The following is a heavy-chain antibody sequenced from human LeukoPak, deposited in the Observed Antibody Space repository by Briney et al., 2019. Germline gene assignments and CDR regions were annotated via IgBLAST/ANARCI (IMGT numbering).Heavy chain of an antibody. V-gene: IGHV4-61*02. CDR2: IYTSGST. CDR3: ARDYGSGSLY. D-gene: IGHD3-10*01. J-gene: IGHJ4*02. Sequence: SETLSLTCTVSGGSISSGSYYWSWIRQPAGKGLEWIGRIYTSGSTNYNPSLKSRVTISVDTSKNQFSLKLSSVTAADTAVYYCARDYGSGSLYWGQGTLVTVSS. CDR1: GGSISSGSYY.